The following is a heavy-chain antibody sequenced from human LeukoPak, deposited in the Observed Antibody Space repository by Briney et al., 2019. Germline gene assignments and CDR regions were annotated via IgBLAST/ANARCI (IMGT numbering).Heavy chain of an antibody. V-gene: IGHV3-74*01. CDR2: IYNDETSA. Sequence: GGSLRLSGAASGFTFSNTWMYWVRQGPGKGLVWVSRIYNDETSATYADSVKGRFTISRDNAKNTLYLQMDSLRVDDTAVYYCARGAPIDYWGQGTLVTVSS. CDR1: GFTFSNTW. CDR3: ARGAPIDY. J-gene: IGHJ4*02.